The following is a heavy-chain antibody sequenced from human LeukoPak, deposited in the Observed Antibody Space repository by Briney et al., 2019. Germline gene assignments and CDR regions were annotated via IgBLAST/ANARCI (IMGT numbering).Heavy chain of an antibody. V-gene: IGHV1-8*01. D-gene: IGHD3-10*01. Sequence: ASVKVSCKASGYTFTSYDINWVRQATGQGLEWMGWMNPNSGNTGYAQKFQGRVTMTRNTSISTAYMELSSLRSGDTAVYYCARALLRVRGGYRYYFDYWGQGTLVTVSS. CDR3: ARALLRVRGGYRYYFDY. J-gene: IGHJ4*02. CDR2: MNPNSGNT. CDR1: GYTFTSYD.